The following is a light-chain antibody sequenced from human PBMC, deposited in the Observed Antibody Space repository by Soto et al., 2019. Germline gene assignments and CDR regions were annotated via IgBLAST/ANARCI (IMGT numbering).Light chain of an antibody. CDR1: ETVATN. J-gene: IGKJ1*01. CDR3: QQYFEWPPMT. CDR2: GAS. Sequence: EVVMTQSPATLSVSPGARATLSCRASETVATNLAWYQQKPGQAPRLLISGASTRAAGISDRFRGSGSGTEFTLTISSLRSEDSATYYCQQYFEWPPMTFGQGTKVDIK. V-gene: IGKV3-15*01.